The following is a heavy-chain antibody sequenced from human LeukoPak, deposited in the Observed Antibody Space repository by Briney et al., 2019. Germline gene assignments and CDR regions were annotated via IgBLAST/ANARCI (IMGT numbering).Heavy chain of an antibody. CDR1: GGSFSGYY. CDR3: ARTSGSNRPIDY. V-gene: IGHV4-34*01. Sequence: SETLSLTCAVYGGSFSGYYWSWIRQPPGKGLEWIGEINHSGSTNYNPSLKSRVTISVDTSKNQFSLKLSSVTAADTAVYYCARTSGSNRPIDYWGQGTLVTVSS. J-gene: IGHJ4*02. D-gene: IGHD1-26*01. CDR2: INHSGST.